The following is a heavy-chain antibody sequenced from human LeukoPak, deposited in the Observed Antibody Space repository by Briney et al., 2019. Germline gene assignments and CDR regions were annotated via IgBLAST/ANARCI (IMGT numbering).Heavy chain of an antibody. CDR3: ARGTDSVFFYKRTTAYDI. CDR2: IYYSGST. CDR1: GYSISSGYY. Sequence: SETLSLTCSVSGYSISSGYYWAWIRQPPGKGLEWIASIYYSGSTYYNPSLKSRVTISADTSKNQFSLKLTSVPAADTAVYYCARGTDSVFFYKRTTAYDIWGHGTMVTVSS. V-gene: IGHV4-38-2*02. J-gene: IGHJ3*02. D-gene: IGHD5-24*01.